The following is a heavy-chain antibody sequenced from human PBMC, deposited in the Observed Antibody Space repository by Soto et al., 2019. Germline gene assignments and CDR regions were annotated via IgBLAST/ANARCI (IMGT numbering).Heavy chain of an antibody. Sequence: QVQLVQSGAEEKKPGASVKVSCKASGYTFTNYATHWVRQAPGQRLEWMGWINAGNGNTKCSQKVQGRVTITRDTSACTAYMELSSLRSEDTAVYYCARVSGYYLPDYWGQGTLVTVSS. CDR1: GYTFTNYA. CDR3: ARVSGYYLPDY. CDR2: INAGNGNT. J-gene: IGHJ4*02. V-gene: IGHV1-3*05. D-gene: IGHD5-12*01.